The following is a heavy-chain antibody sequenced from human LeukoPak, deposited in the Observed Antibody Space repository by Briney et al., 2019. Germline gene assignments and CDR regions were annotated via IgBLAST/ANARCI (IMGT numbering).Heavy chain of an antibody. CDR3: ARSCFRSTSCYTPFDY. Sequence: GASVKVSCKASGYTFTGYYMHWVRQAPGQGLEWMGWISAYNGNTTYAQKLQGRVTMTTDTSTSTAYMELRSLRSDDTAVYYCARSCFRSTSCYTPFDYWGQGTLVTVSS. CDR1: GYTFTGYY. V-gene: IGHV1-18*04. J-gene: IGHJ4*02. D-gene: IGHD2-2*02. CDR2: ISAYNGNT.